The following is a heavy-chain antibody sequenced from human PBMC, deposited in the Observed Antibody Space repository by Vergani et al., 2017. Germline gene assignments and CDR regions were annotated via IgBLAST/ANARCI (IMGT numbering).Heavy chain of an antibody. Sequence: VQLLESGGGLVQPGGSLRLSCEASGFTFSSYAMHWVRQAPGKGLEGLAVISYDGSNKYNADSVKGRFTISRDNSKNTLYLQMNSLRAEDTAVYYCARSHYDFWSGYYRGYYYYMDVWGKGTTVTVSS. V-gene: IGHV3-30-3*01. D-gene: IGHD3-3*01. CDR1: GFTFSSYA. CDR2: ISYDGSNK. CDR3: ARSHYDFWSGYYRGYYYYMDV. J-gene: IGHJ6*03.